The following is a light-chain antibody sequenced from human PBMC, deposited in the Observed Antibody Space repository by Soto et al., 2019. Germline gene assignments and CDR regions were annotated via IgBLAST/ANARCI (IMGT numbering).Light chain of an antibody. CDR1: SGHSSYA. CDR3: QTWGTGTVI. V-gene: IGLV4-69*01. Sequence: QSVLTQSPSASASLGASVKLTCTLSSGHSSYAIAWHQQQPEKGPRYLMKVNSDGSHSKGDGIPDRFSGSSSGAERYLTISSLQSEDEADSYCQTWGTGTVIFGGGTKLTVL. CDR2: VNSDGSH. J-gene: IGLJ2*01.